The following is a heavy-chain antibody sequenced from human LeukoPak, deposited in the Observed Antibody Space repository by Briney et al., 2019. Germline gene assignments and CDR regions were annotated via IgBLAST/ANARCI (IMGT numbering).Heavy chain of an antibody. Sequence: EALSLTCTVSGASISRSDYFWGWIRQPPGKGLEWIGSIYYSGSTYYSPSLKGRVTISVDTSKNQFSLKLNSVTAADTAVYYCARSSEYGDPFNYWGQGTLVTVSS. D-gene: IGHD4-17*01. CDR1: GASISRSDYF. J-gene: IGHJ4*02. V-gene: IGHV4-39*01. CDR3: ARSSEYGDPFNY. CDR2: IYYSGST.